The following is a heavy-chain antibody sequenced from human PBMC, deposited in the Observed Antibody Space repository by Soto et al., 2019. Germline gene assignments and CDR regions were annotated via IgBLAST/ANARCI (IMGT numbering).Heavy chain of an antibody. V-gene: IGHV3-23*01. CDR3: AKATYYDILTGSPFDY. J-gene: IGHJ4*02. CDR2: ISGSGGST. CDR1: GFTFSSYA. D-gene: IGHD3-9*01. Sequence: GGSLRLSCAASGFTFSSYAMSWVRQAPGKGLEWVSAISGSGGSTYYADSVKGRFTISRDNSKNTLYLQMNSLRAEDTAVYYCAKATYYDILTGSPFDYWGQGTLVTVSS.